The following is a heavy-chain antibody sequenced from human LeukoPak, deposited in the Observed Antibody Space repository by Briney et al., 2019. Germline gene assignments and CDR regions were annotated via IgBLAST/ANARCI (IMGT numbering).Heavy chain of an antibody. V-gene: IGHV1-2*02. D-gene: IGHD6-6*01. CDR3: ARGPARYSSSSGDY. CDR1: GYTFTGYY. J-gene: IGHJ4*02. Sequence: ASVKVSCKASGYTFTGYYMHWVRQAPGQGLEWMGWINPNSGGTNYAQKFQGRVTMTRDTSISTAYMELSRLRSDDTAVYYCARGPARYSSSSGDYWGQGTLVTVSS. CDR2: INPNSGGT.